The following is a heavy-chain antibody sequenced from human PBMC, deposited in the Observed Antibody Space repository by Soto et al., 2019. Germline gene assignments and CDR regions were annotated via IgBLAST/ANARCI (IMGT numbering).Heavy chain of an antibody. V-gene: IGHV4-34*01. Sequence: SETLSLTCAVYGGSFSGYYWSWIRQPPGKGLEWIGEINHSGSTNYNPSLKSRVTISVDTSKNQFSLKLSSVTAADTAVYYCARGMVRGVIINPHWYYYHGMDVWGQGTTVT. J-gene: IGHJ6*02. CDR1: GGSFSGYY. CDR2: INHSGST. CDR3: ARGMVRGVIINPHWYYYHGMDV. D-gene: IGHD3-10*01.